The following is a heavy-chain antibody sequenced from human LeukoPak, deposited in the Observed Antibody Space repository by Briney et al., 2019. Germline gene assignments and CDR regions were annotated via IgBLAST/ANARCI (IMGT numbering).Heavy chain of an antibody. CDR1: GFTFSRFW. CDR3: ARDVEGGTFDI. V-gene: IGHV3-7*05. Sequence: QAGGSLRLSCAASGFTFSRFWMNWVRQAPGRGLEWVANIDQSGGRNNYVDSVKGRFTISRDSAKNSLFLEMSSLRADDTAVYFCARDVEGGTFDIWGQGTTVTVSS. J-gene: IGHJ3*02. D-gene: IGHD3-16*01. CDR2: IDQSGGRN.